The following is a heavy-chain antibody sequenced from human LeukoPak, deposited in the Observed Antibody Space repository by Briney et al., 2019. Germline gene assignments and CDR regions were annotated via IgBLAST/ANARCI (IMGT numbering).Heavy chain of an antibody. Sequence: GASVKVSCKASGYTFTSYGISWVRQAPGQGLEWIGWIVVGSGNTNYAQKFQERVTITRDMSTSTAYMELSSLRSEDTAVYYCAAVLSYYYDSSGYYFNYYYYGMDVWGQGTTVTVSS. D-gene: IGHD3-22*01. J-gene: IGHJ6*02. CDR3: AAVLSYYYDSSGYYFNYYYYGMDV. CDR2: IVVGSGNT. V-gene: IGHV1-58*02. CDR1: GYTFTSYG.